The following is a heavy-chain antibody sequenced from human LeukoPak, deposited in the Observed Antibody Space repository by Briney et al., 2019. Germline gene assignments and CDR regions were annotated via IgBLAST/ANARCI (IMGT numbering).Heavy chain of an antibody. V-gene: IGHV3-23*01. D-gene: IGHD3-10*01. J-gene: IGHJ6*02. Sequence: QPGGSLRLSCAASGFTFSSYAMSWVRQAPGKGLEWVSAISGSGGSTYYADSVKGRFTISRDNSKNTLYLQMNSLRAEDTAVYYCAKDLDGDYYYGMDVWGQGTTVTVSS. CDR2: ISGSGGST. CDR3: AKDLDGDYYYGMDV. CDR1: GFTFSSYA.